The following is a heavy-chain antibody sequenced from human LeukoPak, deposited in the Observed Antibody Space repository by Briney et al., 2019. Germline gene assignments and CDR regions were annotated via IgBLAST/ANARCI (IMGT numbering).Heavy chain of an antibody. CDR3: ARSANYYDSSGHFHWYFDL. V-gene: IGHV4-59*01. Sequence: SETLSLTCTVSGGSISNYYWNWIRQPPGKGLEWIGYIYYSGSINYDPSLKSRVTISVDTSKNLFSPKLSSVTAADTAVYYCARSANYYDSSGHFHWYFDLWGRGTLVTVSS. CDR2: IYYSGSI. D-gene: IGHD3-22*01. CDR1: GGSISNYY. J-gene: IGHJ2*01.